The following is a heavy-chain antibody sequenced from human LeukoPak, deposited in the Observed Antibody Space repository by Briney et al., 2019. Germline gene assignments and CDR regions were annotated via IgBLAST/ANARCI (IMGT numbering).Heavy chain of an antibody. CDR3: AKYASSGWYYFDY. D-gene: IGHD6-19*01. Sequence: GGSLRLSCAATGFIFSTSGLHLVRQAPGKGLEWMAFIRYDGSNKYYADSVKGRFTVSRDNSKNTLYLQMNSLRAEDTAVYYCAKYASSGWYYFDYWGQGTLVTVSS. CDR1: GFIFSTSG. V-gene: IGHV3-30*02. CDR2: IRYDGSNK. J-gene: IGHJ4*02.